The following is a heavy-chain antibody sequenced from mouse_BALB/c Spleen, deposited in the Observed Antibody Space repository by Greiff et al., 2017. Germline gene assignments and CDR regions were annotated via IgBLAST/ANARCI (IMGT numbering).Heavy chain of an antibody. V-gene: IGHV14-3*02. CDR3: AREAARALYAMDY. CDR2: IDPANGNT. Sequence: EVKLVESGAELVKPGASVKLSCTASGFNIKDTYMHWVKQRPEQGLEWIGRIDPANGNTKYDPKFQGKATITADTSSNTAYLQLSSLTSEDTAVYYCAREAARALYAMDYWGQGTSVTVSS. D-gene: IGHD3-1*01. CDR1: GFNIKDTY. J-gene: IGHJ4*01.